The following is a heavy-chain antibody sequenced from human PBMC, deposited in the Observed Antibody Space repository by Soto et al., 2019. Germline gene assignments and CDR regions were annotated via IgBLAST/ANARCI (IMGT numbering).Heavy chain of an antibody. D-gene: IGHD6-19*01. J-gene: IGHJ6*03. CDR2: IYSGGST. Sequence: GGSLRLSCAASGFTVSSNYMSWVRQAPGKGLEWVSVIYSGGSTYYADSVKGRFTISRHNSKNTLYLQMNSLRAEDTAVYYCARDTAVAGDYYYYMDVWGKGTTDTVSS. CDR3: ARDTAVAGDYYYYMDV. CDR1: GFTVSSNY. V-gene: IGHV3-53*04.